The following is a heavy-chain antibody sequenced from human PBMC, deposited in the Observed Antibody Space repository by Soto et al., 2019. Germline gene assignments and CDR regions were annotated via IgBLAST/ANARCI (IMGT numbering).Heavy chain of an antibody. V-gene: IGHV1-18*04. J-gene: IGHJ5*02. D-gene: IGHD2-2*01. Sequence: ASVKVSCKASGYTFTTYGISWVRQAPGQGLEWMGWISSYNGNTNYAQRVRGRVTMTTDTSTSTTYMELRSLRSDDTAVYYCARGPRYCSSSICFAGVTWFDPWGQGTLVTVSS. CDR3: ARGPRYCSSSICFAGVTWFDP. CDR1: GYTFTTYG. CDR2: ISSYNGNT.